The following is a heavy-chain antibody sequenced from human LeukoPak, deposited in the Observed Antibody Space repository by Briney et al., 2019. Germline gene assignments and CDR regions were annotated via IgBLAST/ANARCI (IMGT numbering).Heavy chain of an antibody. J-gene: IGHJ3*01. CDR2: IKQDGSEK. D-gene: IGHD5-12*01. CDR3: ARDPMGYESVHAFDV. Sequence: GGSLRLSCAASGFTFSSYCMSWVRQAPGKGLEWVANIKQDGSEKYYVDSVKGRFTISRDNAKNSVYLQMNSLGAEDTALYFCARDPMGYESVHAFDVWGQGTMVSVSS. V-gene: IGHV3-7*01. CDR1: GFTFSSYC.